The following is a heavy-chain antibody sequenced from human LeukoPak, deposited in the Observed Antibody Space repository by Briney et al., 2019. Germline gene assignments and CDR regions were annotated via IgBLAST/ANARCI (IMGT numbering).Heavy chain of an antibody. V-gene: IGHV3-74*01. J-gene: IGHJ4*02. Sequence: GGSLRLSCAASGFTFSSYWMHWVRQAPGKGLVWVSRIKSDGSTTTYADSVKGRFTVSRDNAKNSLYLQVNSLRAEDTAVYYCAKDNSNYYDNTGYWGQGTLVTVSS. D-gene: IGHD3-22*01. CDR2: IKSDGSTT. CDR3: AKDNSNYYDNTGY. CDR1: GFTFSSYW.